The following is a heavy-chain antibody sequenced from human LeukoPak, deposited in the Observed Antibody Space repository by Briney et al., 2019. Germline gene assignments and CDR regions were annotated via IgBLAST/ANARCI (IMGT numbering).Heavy chain of an antibody. CDR2: IYYSGST. V-gene: IGHV4-31*03. Sequence: TLSLTCTVSGGSISSGGYYWSWIRQHPGKGLEWIGIIYYSGSTYYNPSLKSRVTISVDTSKSQFSLMVSSVTAADTAVYYCARGRPYYYGSGSTDYWGQGTLVTVSS. J-gene: IGHJ4*02. CDR1: GGSISSGGYY. D-gene: IGHD3-10*01. CDR3: ARGRPYYYGSGSTDY.